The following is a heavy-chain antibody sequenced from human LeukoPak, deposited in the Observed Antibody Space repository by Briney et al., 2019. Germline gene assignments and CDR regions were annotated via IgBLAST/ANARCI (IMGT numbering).Heavy chain of an antibody. CDR1: GYTFTSYG. CDR3: ATAVVVVAAPLDV. D-gene: IGHD2-15*01. J-gene: IGHJ6*04. V-gene: IGHV1-18*01. CDR2: ISAYNGNT. Sequence: ASVKVSCKASGYTFTSYGISWVRQAPGQGLEWMGWISAYNGNTNYAQKLQGRVTMTTDTSTSTAYMELSSLRSEDTAVYYCATAVVVVAAPLDVWGKGTTVTISS.